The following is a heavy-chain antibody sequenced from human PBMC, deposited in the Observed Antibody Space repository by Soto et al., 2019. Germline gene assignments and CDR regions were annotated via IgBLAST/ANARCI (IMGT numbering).Heavy chain of an antibody. V-gene: IGHV4-39*01. CDR2: IFYTGST. CDR3: ARRGLNDPSDP. D-gene: IGHD1-1*01. J-gene: IGHJ5*02. CDR1: GGSINISGYY. Sequence: SETLSLTCTVSGGSINISGYYWGWLRQPPGKGLEWIGSIFYTGSTYYKPSVKSRVSMSVDTSKNQFSLKLSSVTAADTAVYYCARRGLNDPSDPRGQGTLVTVSS.